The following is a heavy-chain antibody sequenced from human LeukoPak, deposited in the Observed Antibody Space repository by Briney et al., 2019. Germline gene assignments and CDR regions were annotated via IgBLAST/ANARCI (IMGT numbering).Heavy chain of an antibody. V-gene: IGHV3-7*01. CDR1: GFTFSSYW. CDR2: IKKDGSEK. J-gene: IGHJ4*02. D-gene: IGHD3-3*01. Sequence: GGSLRLSCAASGFTFSSYWMSWVRQAPGKGLEWVANIKKDGSEKYYVDSVKGRLTISRDNAKNSLYLQMNSLRAEDTAVYYCARFASLRFLEWLFVDYWGQGTLVAVSS. CDR3: ARFASLRFLEWLFVDY.